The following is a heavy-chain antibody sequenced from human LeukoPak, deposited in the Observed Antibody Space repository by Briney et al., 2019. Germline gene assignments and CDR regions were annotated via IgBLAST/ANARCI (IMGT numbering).Heavy chain of an antibody. CDR2: TYHSGST. CDR1: GYSINSGYY. V-gene: IGHV4-38-2*01. D-gene: IGHD2-2*02. CDR3: ASQLGYCSSTGCYTEWYFDL. Sequence: SETLSLTCAVSGYSINSGYYWGWIRQPPGKGLEWIGSTYHSGSTYYNPSLKSRVTISVDTSKNQFSLKLSSVTAADTAEYYCASQLGYCSSTGCYTEWYFDLWGRGTLVTVSS. J-gene: IGHJ2*01.